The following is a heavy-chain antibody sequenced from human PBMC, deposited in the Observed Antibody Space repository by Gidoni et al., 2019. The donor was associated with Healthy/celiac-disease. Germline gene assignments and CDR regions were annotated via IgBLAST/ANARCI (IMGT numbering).Heavy chain of an antibody. V-gene: IGHV3-23*01. Sequence: EVLLLESGGGLVQPGGSLRLSCAASGFTFSSYAMSWVRQAPGKGLGWVSAISGRGGSTYYADSVKGRFTISRDNSKNTLYLQMNSLRAEDTAVYYCASLQGVVVVAATGGFDYWGQGTLVTVSS. J-gene: IGHJ4*02. CDR2: ISGRGGST. CDR1: GFTFSSYA. CDR3: ASLQGVVVVAATGGFDY. D-gene: IGHD2-15*01.